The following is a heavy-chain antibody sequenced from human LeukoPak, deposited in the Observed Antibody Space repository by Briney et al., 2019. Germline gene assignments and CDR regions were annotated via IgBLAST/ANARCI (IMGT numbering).Heavy chain of an antibody. CDR1: GGSISSYY. V-gene: IGHV4-59*01. Sequence: SETLSLTCTVSGGSISSYYWSWIRQPPGKGLEWIGYIYYSGSTNYNPSLKSRVTISVDTSKNQFSLKLSSVTAADTAVYYCARGGNWDSYYFGSWGQGTLVTVSS. J-gene: IGHJ4*02. D-gene: IGHD1-1*01. CDR3: ARGGNWDSYYFGS. CDR2: IYYSGST.